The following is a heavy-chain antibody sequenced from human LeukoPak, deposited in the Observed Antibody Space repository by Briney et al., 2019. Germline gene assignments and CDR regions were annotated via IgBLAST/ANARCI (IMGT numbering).Heavy chain of an antibody. CDR3: FRDYYDSSGYYHGVDY. CDR1: GYSFTSYW. CDR2: IYPGDSDT. D-gene: IGHD3-22*01. V-gene: IGHV5-51*01. Sequence: GESLKISCKGSGYSFTSYWIGWVRQMPGKGLEWMGIIYPGDSDTRYSPSFQGQVTISADKSISTAYLQWSSLKASDTAMYYCFRDYYDSSGYYHGVDYWGQGTLVTVSS. J-gene: IGHJ4*02.